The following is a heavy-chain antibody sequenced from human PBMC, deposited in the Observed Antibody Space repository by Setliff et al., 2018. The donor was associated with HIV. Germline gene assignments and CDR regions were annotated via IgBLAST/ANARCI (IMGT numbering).Heavy chain of an antibody. CDR1: GFTFRNYK. CDR2: ISVGSGGAI. D-gene: IGHD3-10*01. V-gene: IGHV3-48*03. J-gene: IGHJ6*02. Sequence: GSLRLSCAASGFTFRNYKFNWVRQAPGRGLEWVSSISVGSGGAIDYADSVQGRFTISRDNSKNSLYLQMNSLRAEDTAVYYCARIIAEGSRTQTLFHAMDVWGRGTTVTVSS. CDR3: ARIIAEGSRTQTLFHAMDV.